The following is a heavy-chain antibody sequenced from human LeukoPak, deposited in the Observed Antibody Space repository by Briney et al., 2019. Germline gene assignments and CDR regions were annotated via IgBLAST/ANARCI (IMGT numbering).Heavy chain of an antibody. Sequence: SETLSLTCTVSGGSISNDYWSWIRQPPGKGLEWIGYIFYSGSTNYNPSLKSRVTMSVDTSKNQFSLRLSSVTAADTAVYYCARGFGDWGLSWFDPWGQGTLVTVSS. CDR3: ARGFGDWGLSWFDP. CDR1: GGSISNDY. V-gene: IGHV4-59*01. CDR2: IFYSGST. J-gene: IGHJ5*02. D-gene: IGHD3-10*01.